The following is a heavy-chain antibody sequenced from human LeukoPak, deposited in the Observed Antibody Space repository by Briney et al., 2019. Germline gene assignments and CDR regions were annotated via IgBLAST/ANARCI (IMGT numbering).Heavy chain of an antibody. D-gene: IGHD3-3*01. CDR2: INHSGST. J-gene: IGHJ4*02. CDR3: AMRRGFWSGYFDY. CDR1: GGSISSGGYY. V-gene: IGHV4-31*03. Sequence: SQTLSLTCTVSGGSISSGGYYWSWIRQPPGKGLEWIGEINHSGSTNYNPSLKSRLTISVDTSKNQFSLKLSSVTAADTAVYYCAMRRGFWSGYFDYWGQGTLVTVPS.